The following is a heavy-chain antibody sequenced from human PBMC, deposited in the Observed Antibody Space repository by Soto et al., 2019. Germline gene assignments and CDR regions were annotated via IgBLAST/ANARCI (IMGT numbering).Heavy chain of an antibody. CDR1: GYSFAGYW. D-gene: IGHD3-22*01. V-gene: IGHV5-10-1*01. CDR2: IDPSDSQT. CDR3: ARQIYDSDTGPNFQYYFDS. Sequence: GESLKISCKGSGYSFAGYWITWVRQKPGKGLEWMGRIDPSDSQTYYSPSFRGHVTISATKSITAVFLQWSSLRASDTAMYYCARQIYDSDTGPNFQYYFDSWGQGTPVTVSS. J-gene: IGHJ4*02.